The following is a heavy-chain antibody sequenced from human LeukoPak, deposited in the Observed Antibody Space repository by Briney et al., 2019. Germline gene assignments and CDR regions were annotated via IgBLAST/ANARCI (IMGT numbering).Heavy chain of an antibody. J-gene: IGHJ4*02. Sequence: GGSLRLSCAASGFTFSSYWMSWVRQAPGKGLEWVASINPDGSEKYYVDSVRGRFTISRDNARNSLYLQMNSLRAEDTAVYYCARDQVVAGIRPPFDHWGQGTLLTVSS. CDR3: ARDQVVAGIRPPFDH. CDR2: INPDGSEK. V-gene: IGHV3-7*05. D-gene: IGHD6-19*01. CDR1: GFTFSSYW.